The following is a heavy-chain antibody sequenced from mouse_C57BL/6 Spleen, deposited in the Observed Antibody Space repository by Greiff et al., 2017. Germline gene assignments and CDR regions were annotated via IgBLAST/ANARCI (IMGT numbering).Heavy chain of an antibody. CDR2: IYPSDSET. D-gene: IGHD2-1*01. Sequence: VQLQQPGAELVRPGSSVKLSCKASGYTFTSYWMDWVKQRPGQGLEWIGNIYPSDSETHYNQKFKDKATLTVDKSSSTAYMQLSSLTSEDSAVYYGARECYGNYFDYWGQGTTLTVSS. J-gene: IGHJ2*01. CDR3: ARECYGNYFDY. CDR1: GYTFTSYW. V-gene: IGHV1-61*01.